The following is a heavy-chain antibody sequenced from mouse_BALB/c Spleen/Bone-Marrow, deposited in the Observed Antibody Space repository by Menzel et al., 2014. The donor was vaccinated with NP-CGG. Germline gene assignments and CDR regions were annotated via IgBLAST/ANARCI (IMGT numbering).Heavy chain of an antibody. D-gene: IGHD1-2*01. J-gene: IGHJ2*01. Sequence: EVQVVESGGGLVEPGGSLKLSCAASGFTFGSYAMSWVRQTPEKRLEWVASIISGGSTYYPDSVKGRFTISRDNARNILYLQMSSLRSEDTAMYYCARGGYYYFDSWGQGTTLTVSS. CDR2: IISGGST. V-gene: IGHV5-6-5*01. CDR3: ARGGYYYFDS. CDR1: GFTFGSYA.